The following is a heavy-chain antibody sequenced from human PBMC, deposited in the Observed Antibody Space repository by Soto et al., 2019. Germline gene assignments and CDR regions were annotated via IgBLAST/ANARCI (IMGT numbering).Heavy chain of an antibody. D-gene: IGHD4-17*01. CDR2: ISAGGGTT. Sequence: GGSLRLSCAASGFTFSTYAMNWVRQAPGKGLEWVSSISAGGGTTYYADSVKGRFTISGDNSMNSLYLQMHSLRAEDTAVYYCAHPRGYGVFDTYDIWGQGTMVTVSS. J-gene: IGHJ3*02. CDR3: AHPRGYGVFDTYDI. V-gene: IGHV3-23*01. CDR1: GFTFSTYA.